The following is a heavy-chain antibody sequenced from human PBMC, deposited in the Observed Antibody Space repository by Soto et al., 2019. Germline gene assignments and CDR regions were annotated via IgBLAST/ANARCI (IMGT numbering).Heavy chain of an antibody. CDR2: IYYSGST. V-gene: IGHV4-59*01. CDR1: GGSISSYY. CDR3: SGGVTIFGVVITSIDYYYYYMDV. J-gene: IGHJ6*03. Sequence: SETLSLTCTVSGGSISSYYWSWIRQPPGKGLEWIGYIYYSGSTNYNPSLKSRVTISVDTSKNQFSLKLRSVTAADTAVYFWSGGVTIFGVVITSIDYYYYYMDVWGKGTTVTVSS. D-gene: IGHD3-3*01.